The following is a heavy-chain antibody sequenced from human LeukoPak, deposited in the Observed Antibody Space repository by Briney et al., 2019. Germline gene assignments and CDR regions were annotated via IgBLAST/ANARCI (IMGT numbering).Heavy chain of an antibody. V-gene: IGHV3-30*18. CDR3: AKEGYSSSWYTWGYYYMDV. J-gene: IGHJ6*03. D-gene: IGHD6-13*01. CDR1: GFTFSSYG. Sequence: GGSLRLSCAASGFTFSSYGMHWVRQAPGKGLEWVAVISYDGSNKYYADSVKGRFTISRDNSKNTLYLQMNSLRAEDTAVYYCAKEGYSSSWYTWGYYYMDVWGKGTTVIVSS. CDR2: ISYDGSNK.